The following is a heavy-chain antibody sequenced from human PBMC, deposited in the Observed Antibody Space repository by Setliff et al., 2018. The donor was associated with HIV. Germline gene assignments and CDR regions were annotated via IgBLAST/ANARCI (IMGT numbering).Heavy chain of an antibody. J-gene: IGHJ4*02. V-gene: IGHV1-3*01. Sequence: ASVKVSCKASGYTFTSYAMHWVRQAPGQRLEWMGWINAGNGNIRYSQKFQGRVTLTRDTSASTVYLDLSSLRSEDTAIYYCARGGLTAAGTLLLVGYFDYWGQGTLVTVSS. CDR2: INAGNGNI. CDR3: ARGGLTAAGTLLLVGYFDY. D-gene: IGHD6-13*01. CDR1: GYTFTSYA.